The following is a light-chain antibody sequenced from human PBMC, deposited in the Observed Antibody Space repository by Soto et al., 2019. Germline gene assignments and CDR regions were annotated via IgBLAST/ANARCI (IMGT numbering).Light chain of an antibody. CDR1: QSVSRY. Sequence: EIVLTQSPATLSLSPGERATLSCRASQSVSRYLAWYQQKPGQTPRLLIYDASNRATGIPARFSGSGSGTDFSLTISSLEPEDFAVYYCQQYGSSPLTFGGGTKVEIK. J-gene: IGKJ4*01. CDR2: DAS. CDR3: QQYGSSPLT. V-gene: IGKV3-11*01.